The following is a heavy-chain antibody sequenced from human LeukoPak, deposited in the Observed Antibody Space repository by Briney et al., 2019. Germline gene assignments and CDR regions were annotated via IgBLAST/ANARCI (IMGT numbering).Heavy chain of an antibody. CDR3: ARDRVVGLAPFDP. D-gene: IGHD2-15*01. CDR1: GYTFASCD. Sequence: GASVKVSCKASGYTFASCDINWVRQATGQGLEWMGWIHTDNGDTKYSHYFLGRVTITRDTSANTAYMELSSLRSEDTAVYYCARDRVVGLAPFDPWGQGTLVTVSS. V-gene: IGHV1-3*04. J-gene: IGHJ5*02. CDR2: IHTDNGDT.